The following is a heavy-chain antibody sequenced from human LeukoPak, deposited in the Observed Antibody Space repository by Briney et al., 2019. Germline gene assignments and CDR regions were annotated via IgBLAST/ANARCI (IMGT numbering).Heavy chain of an antibody. V-gene: IGHV4-39*01. CDR1: GGSISSSSYY. CDR2: IYYSGST. CDR3: ARQGGYVWGSYRYQYYFDY. D-gene: IGHD3-16*02. Sequence: KTSETLSLTCTVSGGSISSSSYYWGWIRQPPGKGLEWIGSIYYSGSTYYNPSLKSRVTISVDASKNQFSLKLSSVTAADTAVYYCARQGGYVWGSYRYQYYFDYWGQGTLVTVSS. J-gene: IGHJ4*02.